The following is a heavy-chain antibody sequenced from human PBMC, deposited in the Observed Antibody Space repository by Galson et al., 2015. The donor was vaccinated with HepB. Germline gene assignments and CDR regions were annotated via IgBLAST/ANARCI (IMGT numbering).Heavy chain of an antibody. V-gene: IGHV3-64D*06. D-gene: IGHD6-13*01. Sequence: SLRLSCAASGFTFSTYNMHWVRQAPGKGLEYVSTISGNGGSTYYADSVKGRFTISRDNSKNTLYLQMSSLRPEDTAVYYCVKDHLGIVSAAGRFDYWGQGTLVTVSS. CDR1: GFTFSTYN. CDR2: ISGNGGST. CDR3: VKDHLGIVSAAGRFDY. J-gene: IGHJ4*02.